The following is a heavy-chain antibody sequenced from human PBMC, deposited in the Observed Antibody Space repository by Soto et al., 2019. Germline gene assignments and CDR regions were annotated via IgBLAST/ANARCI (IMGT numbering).Heavy chain of an antibody. J-gene: IGHJ4*02. CDR1: GGSISSSSYY. CDR2: IYYSGNT. Sequence: TSETLSLTCTVSGGSISSSSYYWGWIRQPPGKGLEWIGYIYYSGNTNYNPSLKSRVTISVDTSKNQFSLKLSSVTAADTAVYYCARRYSSSLDYWGQGTLVTVSS. D-gene: IGHD6-13*01. CDR3: ARRYSSSLDY. V-gene: IGHV4-61*05.